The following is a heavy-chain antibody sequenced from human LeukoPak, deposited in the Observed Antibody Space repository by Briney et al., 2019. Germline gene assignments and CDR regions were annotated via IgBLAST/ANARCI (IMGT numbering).Heavy chain of an antibody. Sequence: GGSLRLSCAASGVSFKDYCWSWIRQVPGEGLEWISYINVNGGSMQYADSVKGRFSISRDNPKNSLSLEMNSLRAEDTAVYYCARGLRVEGDGSYYFDYWGHGTLVTAAS. CDR3: ARGLRVEGDGSYYFDY. J-gene: IGHJ4*01. D-gene: IGHD6-13*01. CDR2: INVNGGSM. V-gene: IGHV3-11*01. CDR1: GVSFKDYC.